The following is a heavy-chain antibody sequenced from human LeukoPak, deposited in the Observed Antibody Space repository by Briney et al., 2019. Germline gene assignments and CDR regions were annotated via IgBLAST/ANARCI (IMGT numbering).Heavy chain of an antibody. J-gene: IGHJ4*02. CDR1: GGSFSSYG. D-gene: IGHD3-3*01. CDR2: ISNDGSYK. V-gene: IGHV3-30*18. Sequence: PAGTLRLSCAASGGSFSSYGMHWVRQAPGKGLEWVAVISNDGSYKDYADFVTGRFAISRDNSKNTLYLQMSSRRDEKTAVYYCANQISGVVYWGQGNLVTVSS. CDR3: ANQISGVVY.